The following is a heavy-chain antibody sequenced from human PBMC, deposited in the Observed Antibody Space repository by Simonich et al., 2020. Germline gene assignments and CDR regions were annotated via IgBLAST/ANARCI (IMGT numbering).Heavy chain of an antibody. CDR1: GYTVTGYY. D-gene: IGHD7-27*01. CDR3: ARGPRWTGDDAFDI. J-gene: IGHJ3*02. CDR2: INPYSCGT. V-gene: IGHV1-2*02. Sequence: QVQLVQSGAEVTKPGASVKVSCKDSGYTVTGYYMHWVRQAPGQGLECMGWINPYSCGTNDAQKFQGRVTMTRDTSISTAYMELSRLRSDDTAVYYCARGPRWTGDDAFDIWGQGTMVTVSS.